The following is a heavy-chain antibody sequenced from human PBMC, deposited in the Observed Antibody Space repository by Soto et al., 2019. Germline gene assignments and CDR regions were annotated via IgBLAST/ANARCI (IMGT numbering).Heavy chain of an antibody. V-gene: IGHV3-9*01. J-gene: IGHJ1*01. CDR1: GCTFDDYA. D-gene: IGHD6-19*01. CDR3: AKDISSGWYGDFQH. CDR2: ISWNSGSI. Sequence: SLRLSCAASGCTFDDYAMHWVRQAPGKGLEWVSGISWNSGSIGYADSVKGRFTISRDNAKNSLYLQMNSLRAEDTALYYCAKDISSGWYGDFQHWGQGTLVTVSS.